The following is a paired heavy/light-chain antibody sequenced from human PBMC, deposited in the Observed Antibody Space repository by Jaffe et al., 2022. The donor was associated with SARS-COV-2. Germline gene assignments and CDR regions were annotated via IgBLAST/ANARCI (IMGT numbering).Heavy chain of an antibody. D-gene: IGHD3-16*01. J-gene: IGHJ4*02. V-gene: IGHV5-51*01. CDR2: VHPGDSNT. Sequence: EVQLVQSGAEVKKPGESLKISCKGSGYIFTNYWISWVRQMPGKGLEWMGSVHPGDSNTQYSPSFQGQITKSGQITVSVDKSINTAYLQWSSLGASDTAMYYCARHQYLLSFGGPRRFDFWGQGTLVTVSS. CDR3: ARHQYLLSFGGPRRFDF. CDR1: GYIFTNYW.
Light chain of an antibody. J-gene: IGKJ1*01. CDR2: LGS. V-gene: IGKV2-28*01. Sequence: DIVMTQSPVSLPVIPGEPASISCRSSQSLLRSDGYNYLDWYLQKPGQSPQLLIYLGSNRASGVPDRFSGSGSGTDFTLKISRVEAEDVGVYYCMQPLQTPWTFGQGTKVEIK. CDR3: MQPLQTPWT. CDR1: QSLLRSDGYNY.